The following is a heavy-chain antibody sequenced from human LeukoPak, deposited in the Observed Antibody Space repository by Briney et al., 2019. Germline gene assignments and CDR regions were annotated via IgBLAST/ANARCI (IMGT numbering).Heavy chain of an antibody. CDR1: GGSISSYY. J-gene: IGHJ4*02. CDR3: ARLSTVTTSFDY. CDR2: IYTSGST. Sequence: PSETLSLTCTVSGGSISSYYWSWIPQPAGKGLECIGRIYTSGSTKYNPSLKSRVTMSVDTSKNQFSLKLSSVTAADTAVYYCARLSTVTTSFDYWGQGTLVTVSS. D-gene: IGHD4-17*01. V-gene: IGHV4-4*07.